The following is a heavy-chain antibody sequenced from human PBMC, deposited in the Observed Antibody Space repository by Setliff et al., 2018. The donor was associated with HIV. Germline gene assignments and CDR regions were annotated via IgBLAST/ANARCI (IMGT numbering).Heavy chain of an antibody. CDR1: GGSISSHY. J-gene: IGHJ4*02. Sequence: SETLSLTCTVSGGSISSHYWSWIRQPPGKGLEWIGCRFYSGNVDYNSALKSRVNISVDTSKNEFSLQLSYVTAADTAVYFCAKGRTVDRYDYWGQGTLVTVSS. D-gene: IGHD4-17*01. CDR3: AKGRTVDRYDY. CDR2: RFYSGNV. V-gene: IGHV4-59*11.